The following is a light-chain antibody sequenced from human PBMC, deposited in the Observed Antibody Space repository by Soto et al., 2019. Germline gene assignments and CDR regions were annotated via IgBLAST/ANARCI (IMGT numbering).Light chain of an antibody. Sequence: QSVLTQPPSVSGTPGQKVTIVCSGRTSNIGSNSVNWYQQLPGTAPKLLIYSNNQRPAGVPDRFSGSKSGTSASLAISGLQSDDEADYYCAVWDDSLNGLWVFGGGTKVTVL. CDR1: TSNIGSNS. CDR3: AVWDDSLNGLWV. J-gene: IGLJ3*02. V-gene: IGLV1-44*01. CDR2: SNN.